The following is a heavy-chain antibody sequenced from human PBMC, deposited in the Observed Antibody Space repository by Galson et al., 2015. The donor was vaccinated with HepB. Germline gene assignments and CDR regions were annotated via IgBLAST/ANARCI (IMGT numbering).Heavy chain of an antibody. CDR2: ISAYNGNT. V-gene: IGHV1-18*01. Sequence: SVKVSCKASGYTFTSYGISWVRQAPGQGLEWMGWISAYNGNTNYAQKLQGRVTMTTDTSTSTAYMELRSLRSDDTAVYYCARDRTVITLGWYFDLWGRGTLVTVSS. J-gene: IGHJ2*01. D-gene: IGHD4-11*01. CDR3: ARDRTVITLGWYFDL. CDR1: GYTFTSYG.